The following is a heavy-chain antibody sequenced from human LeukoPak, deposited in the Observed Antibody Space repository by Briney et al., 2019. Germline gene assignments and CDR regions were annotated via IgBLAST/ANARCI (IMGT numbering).Heavy chain of an antibody. V-gene: IGHV3-30-3*01. CDR2: ISYDGSNK. D-gene: IGHD5-18*01. Sequence: PGRSLRLSCAASGFTFSSYAMHWVRQAPGKGLEWMAVISYDGSNKYYADSVKGRFTISRDNSKNTLYLQMNSLRAEDTAVYYCAREDGVQLWLPDYWGQGTLVTVSS. J-gene: IGHJ4*02. CDR3: AREDGVQLWLPDY. CDR1: GFTFSSYA.